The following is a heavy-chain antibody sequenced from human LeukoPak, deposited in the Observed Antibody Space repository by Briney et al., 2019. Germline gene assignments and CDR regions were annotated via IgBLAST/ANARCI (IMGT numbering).Heavy chain of an antibody. V-gene: IGHV4-38-2*02. D-gene: IGHD3-22*01. J-gene: IGHJ5*02. CDR1: NYSISSGYY. CDR3: ARGVTMIGRLRFDP. Sequence: SETLSLTYTVSNYSISSGYYWGWIRQPPGKGLEWIGSIDHSGSTYYNPSLKSRVTISVDTSKNQFSLKLSSVTAADAAVYFCARGVTMIGRLRFDPWGQGTLVTVSS. CDR2: IDHSGST.